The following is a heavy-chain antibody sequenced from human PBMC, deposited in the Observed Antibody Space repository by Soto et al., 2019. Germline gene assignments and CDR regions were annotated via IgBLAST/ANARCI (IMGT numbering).Heavy chain of an antibody. J-gene: IGHJ6*02. V-gene: IGHV1-2*04. Sequence: ASVKVSCKASGYTFTGYYMHWVRQAPGQGLEWMGWINPNSGGTNYAQKFQGWVTMTRDTSISTAYMELSRLRSDDTAVYYCALTYYDFWSGQNYGMDVWGQGTTVTVSS. CDR2: INPNSGGT. CDR1: GYTFTGYY. D-gene: IGHD3-3*01. CDR3: ALTYYDFWSGQNYGMDV.